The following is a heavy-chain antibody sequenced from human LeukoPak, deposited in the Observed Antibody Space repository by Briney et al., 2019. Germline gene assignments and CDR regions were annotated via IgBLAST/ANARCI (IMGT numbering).Heavy chain of an antibody. CDR2: ISGSSDSI. V-gene: IGHV3-23*01. CDR3: AKAGGNGWYIF. J-gene: IGHJ4*02. Sequence: GGSLRLSCAASGFTFSNYAMTWVRQAPGKGLEWVSPISGSSDSIYYADSVKGRFTISRDNSKNTLYLQMNSLRVEDTAVYYCAKAGGNGWYIFGGQGTLVTDSS. CDR1: GFTFSNYA. D-gene: IGHD6-19*01.